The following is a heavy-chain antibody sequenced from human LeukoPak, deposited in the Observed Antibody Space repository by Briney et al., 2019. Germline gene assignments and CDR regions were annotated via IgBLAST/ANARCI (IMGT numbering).Heavy chain of an antibody. CDR2: IWYDGSNK. CDR1: GFTFSSYG. V-gene: IGHV3-33*01. J-gene: IGHJ6*02. D-gene: IGHD3-10*01. Sequence: PGGSLRLSCAASGFTFSSYGMHWVRQAPGKGLEWVAVIWYDGSNKYYADSVKGRFTISRDNSKNTLYLQMNSLRAEDTAVYYCARARYLGRSASYYYYYGMDVWGQGTTVTVSS. CDR3: ARARYLGRSASYYYYYGMDV.